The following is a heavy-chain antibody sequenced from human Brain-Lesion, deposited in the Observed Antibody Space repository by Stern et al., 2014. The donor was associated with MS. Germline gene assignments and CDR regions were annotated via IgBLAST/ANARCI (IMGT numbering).Heavy chain of an antibody. J-gene: IGHJ6*02. Sequence: QVQLVESGAEVKKPGASVKVSCKTSGYIFTGYYIHWVRQAPGQGLEWMAWINPNTGGTKYAQKFQGRVTLTRDKSISTAYMELSSLTSDDTAVYYCARDQRGITIFGVVTDYYYLGMDVWGQGTTVTVSS. CDR3: ARDQRGITIFGVVTDYYYLGMDV. D-gene: IGHD3-3*01. CDR2: INPNTGGT. V-gene: IGHV1-2*02. CDR1: GYIFTGYY.